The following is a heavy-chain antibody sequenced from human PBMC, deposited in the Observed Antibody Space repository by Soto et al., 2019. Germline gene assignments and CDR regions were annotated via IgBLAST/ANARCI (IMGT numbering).Heavy chain of an antibody. CDR1: GFTFSNYG. V-gene: IGHV3-30*18. Sequence: GGSLRLSCAASGFTFSNYGMHWVRQTPGKXLEWVALILCDGSNKYYADSVKGRFTISRDNSKNTLYPQVSSLRAEDTAVYYCAKSRDAYDFYFYYGMDVWGQGTSVTVSS. J-gene: IGHJ6*02. CDR3: AKSRDAYDFYFYYGMDV. CDR2: ILCDGSNK. D-gene: IGHD5-12*01.